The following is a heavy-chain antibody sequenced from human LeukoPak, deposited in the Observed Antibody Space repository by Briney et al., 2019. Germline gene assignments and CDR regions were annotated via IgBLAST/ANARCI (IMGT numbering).Heavy chain of an antibody. V-gene: IGHV3-7*01. CDR3: ARVGGRYSPLGY. J-gene: IGHJ4*02. Sequence: GGSLRLSCAASGFTFSSYWMSWIRQAPGKGLEWVANIKQDGSEKYYVDSVKGRFTISRDNDKNSLFLQMTSLRAEDTAVYYCARVGGRYSPLGYWGQGTLVTVSS. CDR1: GFTFSSYW. CDR2: IKQDGSEK. D-gene: IGHD3-16*02.